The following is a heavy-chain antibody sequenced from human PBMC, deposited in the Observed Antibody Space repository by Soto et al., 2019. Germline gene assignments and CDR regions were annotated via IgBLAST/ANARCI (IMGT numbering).Heavy chain of an antibody. CDR3: TRATYYRYYFDV. CDR2: IYYSGTT. V-gene: IGHV4-59*01. CDR1: GGSINNYY. J-gene: IGHJ4*01. Sequence: SEILSLTCTVSGGSINNYYLSWIRQSPGKGLEWIGYIYYSGTTNYNPSLKSRVTISIDRSENQFSLKVSSVTAADTAVYFCTRATYYRYYFDVWGHGTLVTVSS. D-gene: IGHD3-10*01.